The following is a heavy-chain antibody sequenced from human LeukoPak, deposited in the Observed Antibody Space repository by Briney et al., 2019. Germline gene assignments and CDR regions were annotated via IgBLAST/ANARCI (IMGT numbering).Heavy chain of an antibody. CDR1: GGSVSDYY. Sequence: SETLSLTCTVSGGSVSDYYWSWIRQPPGKGLEWIGEINHSGSTNYNPSLKSRVTISVDTSKNQFSLKLSSVTAADTAVYYCARTNDYVWGSYRSRPVFFDYWGQGTLVTVSS. V-gene: IGHV4-34*01. CDR2: INHSGST. J-gene: IGHJ4*02. CDR3: ARTNDYVWGSYRSRPVFFDY. D-gene: IGHD3-16*02.